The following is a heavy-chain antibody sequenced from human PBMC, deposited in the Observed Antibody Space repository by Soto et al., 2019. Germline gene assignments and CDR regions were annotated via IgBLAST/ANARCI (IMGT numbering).Heavy chain of an antibody. V-gene: IGHV3-21*01. D-gene: IGHD6-19*01. CDR2: ISSSSSYI. CDR3: ARDIRLQAVAERKNFDY. Sequence: PGGSLRLSCAASGFTFSSYSMNWVRQAPGKGLEWVSSISSSSSYIYYADSVKGRFTISRDNAKNSLYLQMNSLRAEDTAVYYCARDIRLQAVAERKNFDYWGQGTLVTVSS. J-gene: IGHJ4*02. CDR1: GFTFSSYS.